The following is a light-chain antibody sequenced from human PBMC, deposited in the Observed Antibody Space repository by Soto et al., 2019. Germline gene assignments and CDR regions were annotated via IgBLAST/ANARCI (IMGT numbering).Light chain of an antibody. CDR3: QQYGNSPCT. Sequence: ETVLTQSPGTLSLSPGERATLSCRANESINNNFVAWYQQKPGQSPSLLFYDASSRATGVPARFGGSGSGTDYSLTISRLEPEDFAVYYCQQYGNSPCTFGQGTKVDIK. CDR2: DAS. J-gene: IGKJ1*01. CDR1: ESINNNF. V-gene: IGKV3-20*01.